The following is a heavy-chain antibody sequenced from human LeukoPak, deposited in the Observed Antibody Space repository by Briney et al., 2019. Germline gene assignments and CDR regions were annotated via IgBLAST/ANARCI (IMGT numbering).Heavy chain of an antibody. CDR2: IYSGGST. CDR1: GFTDSSNY. CDR3: ARLAGTGYFDY. D-gene: IGHD6-19*01. Sequence: GGSLRLSCAASGFTDSSNYMSWVRQAPGKGLEWVSVIYSGGSTYYADSVKGRFTISRDNSKNTLYLQMNSLRAEDTAVYYCARLAGTGYFDYWGQGTLVTVSS. J-gene: IGHJ4*02. V-gene: IGHV3-66*01.